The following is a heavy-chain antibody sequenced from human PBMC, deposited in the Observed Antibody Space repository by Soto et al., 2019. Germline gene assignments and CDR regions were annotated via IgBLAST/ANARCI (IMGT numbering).Heavy chain of an antibody. CDR2: IYYSGST. CDR1: SGSISSSNW. CDR3: ARHRWAEFDY. V-gene: IGHV4-4*02. D-gene: IGHD1-26*01. J-gene: IGHJ4*02. Sequence: SETLSLTCAVSSGSISSSNWWSWVRQPPGKGLEWIGDIYYSGSTNYDPSLKSRVTISVDTSKNQFSLKLSSVTAADTAVYYCARHRWAEFDYWGQGTLVTVSS.